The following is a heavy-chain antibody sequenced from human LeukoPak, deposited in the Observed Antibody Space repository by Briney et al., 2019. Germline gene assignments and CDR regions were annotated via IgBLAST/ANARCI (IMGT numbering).Heavy chain of an antibody. Sequence: SETLSLTCTVSGGSISSYYWSWIRQPPGKGLEWIGYIYYSGSTNYNPSLKSRVTISVDTSKNQFSLKLSSVTAADTAVYYCARSNPGYSSSRYSTQFDYWGQGTLVTVSS. J-gene: IGHJ4*02. CDR1: GGSISSYY. V-gene: IGHV4-59*08. D-gene: IGHD6-13*01. CDR2: IYYSGST. CDR3: ARSNPGYSSSRYSTQFDY.